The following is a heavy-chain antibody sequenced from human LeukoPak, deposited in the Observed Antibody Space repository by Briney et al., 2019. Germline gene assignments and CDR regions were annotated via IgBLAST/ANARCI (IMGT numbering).Heavy chain of an antibody. Sequence: SETLSLTCTVSGGSISSYCWSWIRQPPGKGLEWIGYIYYSGSTNYNPSLKSRVPISVDTSKNQFSLKLSSVTAADTAVYYCARDDCSGGSCYFFDYWGQGTLVTVSS. CDR1: GGSISSYC. CDR2: IYYSGST. CDR3: ARDDCSGGSCYFFDY. V-gene: IGHV4-59*01. D-gene: IGHD2-15*01. J-gene: IGHJ4*02.